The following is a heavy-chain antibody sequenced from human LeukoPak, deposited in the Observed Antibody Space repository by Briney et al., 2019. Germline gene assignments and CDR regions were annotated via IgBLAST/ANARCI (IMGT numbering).Heavy chain of an antibody. D-gene: IGHD3-22*01. Sequence: GGSLKLSCAASGFTFSGSAMHWVRQASGKGLEWVGRIRSKANSYATAYAASVKGRFTISRDDSQNTAYLQMNSLKTEDTAVYFCTRHGDSSGYFWVFDPWGQGTLVTVSS. CDR2: IRSKANSYAT. CDR3: TRHGDSSGYFWVFDP. CDR1: GFTFSGSA. V-gene: IGHV3-73*01. J-gene: IGHJ5*02.